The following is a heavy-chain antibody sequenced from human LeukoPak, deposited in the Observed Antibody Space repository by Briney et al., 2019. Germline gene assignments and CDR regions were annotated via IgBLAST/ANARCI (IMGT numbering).Heavy chain of an antibody. CDR2: IIPILGIA. Sequence: GASVKVSCKASGGTFSSYAISWVRQAPGQGLEWMGRIIPILGIANYAQKFQGRVTITADKSTSTAYMELSSLRSEDTAVYYCARDRFNSGYDSPFDYWGQGTLVTVSS. V-gene: IGHV1-69*04. D-gene: IGHD5-12*01. CDR1: GGTFSSYA. CDR3: ARDRFNSGYDSPFDY. J-gene: IGHJ4*02.